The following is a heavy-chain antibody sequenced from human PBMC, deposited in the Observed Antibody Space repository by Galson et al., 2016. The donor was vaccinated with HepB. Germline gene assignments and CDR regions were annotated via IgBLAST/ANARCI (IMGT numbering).Heavy chain of an antibody. CDR1: GYSFTNYW. J-gene: IGHJ4*02. D-gene: IGHD3-10*01. V-gene: IGHV5-51*01. Sequence: QSGAEVKKPGESLKISCKGSGYSFTNYWIGWVRQMPGKGLEWMGIIYPGDSDTRYSPSFQGQVTISADKSISIAYLQWSSLKASDTAMYYCARRRGNYYGSASCGVDDWGQGTLVTVSS. CDR2: IYPGDSDT. CDR3: ARRRGNYYGSASCGVDD.